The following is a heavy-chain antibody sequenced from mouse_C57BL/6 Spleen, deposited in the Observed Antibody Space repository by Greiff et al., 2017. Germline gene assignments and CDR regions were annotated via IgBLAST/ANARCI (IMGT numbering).Heavy chain of an antibody. CDR1: GYAFTNYL. D-gene: IGHD1-1*01. Sequence: QVQLQQSGAELVRPGTSVQVSCKASGYAFTNYLIEWVKQRPGQGLEWIGVINPGSGGTNYSEKFKGKATLTADKSSSTAYMQLSSLTSEDSAVYFCARSGTTGGDYWGQGTTLTVSS. V-gene: IGHV1-54*01. J-gene: IGHJ2*01. CDR2: INPGSGGT. CDR3: ARSGTTGGDY.